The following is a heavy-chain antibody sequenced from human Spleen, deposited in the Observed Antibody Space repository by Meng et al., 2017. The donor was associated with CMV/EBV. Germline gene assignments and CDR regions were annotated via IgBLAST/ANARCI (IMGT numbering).Heavy chain of an antibody. Sequence: ASVKVSCKASGYPFTGYYMHWVRQAPGQGLEWMGWMNPNSGGAVYSQKFQGSVTMTRDTSISTAYLELSRVTSDDTAVYYCARGRDFWSGYLDLWGQGTLVTVSS. V-gene: IGHV1-2*02. CDR1: GYPFTGYY. CDR3: ARGRDFWSGYLDL. CDR2: MNPNSGGA. J-gene: IGHJ4*02. D-gene: IGHD3-3*01.